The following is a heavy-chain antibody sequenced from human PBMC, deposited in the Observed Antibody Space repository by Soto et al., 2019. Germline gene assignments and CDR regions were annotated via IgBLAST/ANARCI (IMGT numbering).Heavy chain of an antibody. CDR1: GGSISSGDYY. CDR2: IYYSGTT. J-gene: IGHJ6*02. CDR3: ARDHKWDGMDV. Sequence: SETLYLTCTVSGGSISSGDYYWSWIRQPPGKGLEWIGYIYYSGTTYYNPSLRSRVIMSVDTSKNQFSLKLSSVTAADTAVYYCARDHKWDGMDVWGQGTTVTVSS. V-gene: IGHV4-30-4*01. D-gene: IGHD1-26*01.